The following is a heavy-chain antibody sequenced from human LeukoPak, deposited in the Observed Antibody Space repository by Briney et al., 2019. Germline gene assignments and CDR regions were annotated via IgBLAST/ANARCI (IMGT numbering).Heavy chain of an antibody. J-gene: IGHJ4*02. Sequence: GGSLRLSCAASGVTFSSSWMSWVRQAPGKGLEWVANIKQDGSRKLYVDSVQGRFTISRDNAKNSLYLQMNSLRAEDTAVYYCAKAETELELSYWGQGTLVTVSS. V-gene: IGHV3-7*01. D-gene: IGHD1-7*01. CDR3: AKAETELELSY. CDR2: IKQDGSRK. CDR1: GVTFSSSW.